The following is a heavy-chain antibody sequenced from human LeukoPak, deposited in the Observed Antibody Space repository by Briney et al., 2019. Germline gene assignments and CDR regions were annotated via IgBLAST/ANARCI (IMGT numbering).Heavy chain of an antibody. J-gene: IGHJ1*01. CDR2: INAGNGNT. Sequence: ASVKVSCKASGYTFTSYAMQWVRQAPGQRLEWMGWINAGNGNTKYSQKFQGRVTITRDTSASTAYMELSSLRSEDMAVYYCARDGDYGDYFQHWGQGTLVTVSS. CDR1: GYTFTSYA. V-gene: IGHV1-3*01. CDR3: ARDGDYGDYFQH. D-gene: IGHD4-17*01.